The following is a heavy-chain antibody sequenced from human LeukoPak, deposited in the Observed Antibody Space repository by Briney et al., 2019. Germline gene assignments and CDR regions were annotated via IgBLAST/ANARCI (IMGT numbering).Heavy chain of an antibody. CDR1: GFTFSSYS. V-gene: IGHV3-21*01. Sequence: NPGGSLRLSCAASGFTFSSYSMNWVRQAPGKGLEWVSSISSSSSYIYYADSVKGRFTISRDNAKNSLYLQMNSLSAEDTAVYYCAREILYDYIWGSYPWGDAFDIWGQGTMVTVSS. CDR2: ISSSSSYI. CDR3: AREILYDYIWGSYPWGDAFDI. D-gene: IGHD3-16*02. J-gene: IGHJ3*02.